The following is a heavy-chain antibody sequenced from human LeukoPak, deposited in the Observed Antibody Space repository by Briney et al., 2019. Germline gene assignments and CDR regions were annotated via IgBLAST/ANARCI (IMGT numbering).Heavy chain of an antibody. J-gene: IGHJ5*02. V-gene: IGHV3-74*01. CDR3: ARTRTLPIAGGFDT. Sequence: GGSLRLSCAASGFTFSSHWMHWVRQGPGKGLVWVSRISTDGSSTDYADSVKGRFTISRENAKNTLYLQMNSLRAEDTAVYYCARTRTLPIAGGFDTWGQGSLVTVSS. CDR1: GFTFSSHW. D-gene: IGHD3-16*01. CDR2: ISTDGSST.